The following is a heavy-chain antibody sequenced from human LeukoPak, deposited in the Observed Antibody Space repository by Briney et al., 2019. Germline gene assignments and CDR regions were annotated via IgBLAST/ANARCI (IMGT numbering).Heavy chain of an antibody. V-gene: IGHV4-31*03. CDR1: GGSISSSDYY. J-gene: IGHJ6*02. CDR3: ARDRVTVAGRDYSYYYGLDV. D-gene: IGHD6-19*01. Sequence: SGTLPLTCSVSGGSISSSDYYWSWIRQYPGKGLEWVGYVHHSGSASYNPSLKSRVTISGDTSKNQFSLKLSSVTAADTAVYYCARDRVTVAGRDYSYYYGLDVWGQGTAVTVSS. CDR2: VHHSGSA.